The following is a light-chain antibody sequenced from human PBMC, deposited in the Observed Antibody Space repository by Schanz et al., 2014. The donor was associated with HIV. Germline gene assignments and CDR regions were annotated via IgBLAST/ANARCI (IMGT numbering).Light chain of an antibody. J-gene: IGLJ2*01. CDR3: LLYYGGAQLV. V-gene: IGLV7-43*01. CDR2: NTN. Sequence: QAVVTQEPSLTVSPGGTVTLTCASSIGAVTSGYSPNWIQQKPGQAPRAVIYNTNNKYSWTPARFSGSLLGGKAALTLSGVQPEDEAEYYCLLYYGGAQLVFGGGTKLTVL. CDR1: IGAVTSGYS.